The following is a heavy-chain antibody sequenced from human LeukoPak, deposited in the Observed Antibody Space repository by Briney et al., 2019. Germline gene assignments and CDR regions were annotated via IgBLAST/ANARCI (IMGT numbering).Heavy chain of an antibody. CDR2: IYTSGST. V-gene: IGHV4-4*07. D-gene: IGHD6-13*01. J-gene: IGHJ6*02. Sequence: SETLSLTCTVSGGSISSYYWSWIRQPAGKGLEWIGRIYTSGSTNYNPSLKSRVTMSVDTSKNQFSLKLSSVTAADTAVYYCAREAYSSTSGYYYGLDVWGQGTTVTVSS. CDR1: GGSISSYY. CDR3: AREAYSSTSGYYYGLDV.